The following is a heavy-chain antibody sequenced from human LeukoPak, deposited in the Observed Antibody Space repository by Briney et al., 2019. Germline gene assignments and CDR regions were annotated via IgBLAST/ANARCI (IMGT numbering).Heavy chain of an antibody. CDR3: ARVDGDSYYMGV. V-gene: IGHV1-8*01. D-gene: IGHD3-10*01. CDR1: GYTLTSYD. CDR2: MNPNSGNT. J-gene: IGHJ6*03. Sequence: ASVKVSCKASGYTLTSYDINWVRQATGQGLEWMGWMNPNSGNTGYAQKFQGRVTMTRNTSISTAYMELSSLRSEDTAVYYCARVDGDSYYMGVWGKGTTVTISS.